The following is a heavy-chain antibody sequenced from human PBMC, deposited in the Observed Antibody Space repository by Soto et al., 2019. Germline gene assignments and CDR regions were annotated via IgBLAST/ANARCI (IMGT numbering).Heavy chain of an antibody. J-gene: IGHJ5*02. Sequence: SVKVSCKASGYTFTSYGISWVRQAPGQGLEWMGWISAYNGNTNYAQKLQGRVTMTTDTSTSTAYMELRSLRSDDTAVYYCARDAFPYGGKGDYNWFDPWGQGTLVTVSS. CDR3: ARDAFPYGGKGDYNWFDP. D-gene: IGHD2-15*01. CDR2: ISAYNGNT. V-gene: IGHV1-18*04. CDR1: GYTFTSYG.